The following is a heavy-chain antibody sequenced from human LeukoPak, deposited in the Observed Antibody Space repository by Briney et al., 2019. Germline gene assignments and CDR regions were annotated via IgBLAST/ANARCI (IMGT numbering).Heavy chain of an antibody. CDR3: ARDPPRKYYDSSGPGYYFDY. CDR2: IYYSGST. V-gene: IGHV4-31*03. J-gene: IGHJ4*02. D-gene: IGHD3-22*01. CDR1: GGSISSGGYY. Sequence: PSETLSLTCTVSGGSISSGGYYWSWIRQHPGKGLEWIGYIYYSGSTYYNPSLKCRVTISVDTSKNQFSLKLSSVTAADTAVYYCARDPPRKYYDSSGPGYYFDYWGQGTLVTVSS.